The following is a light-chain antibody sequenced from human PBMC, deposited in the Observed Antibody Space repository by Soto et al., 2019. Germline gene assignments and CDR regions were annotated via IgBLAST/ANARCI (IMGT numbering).Light chain of an antibody. CDR3: QRYPSALLT. J-gene: IGKJ3*01. CDR2: AAS. V-gene: IGKV1-27*01. Sequence: DIQMTQSPSSLSASVGDRVTMTCRASQDIRNYVAWYQQKPGEVPKLLIYAASTLQSGVPARFSGGGFGTDFPLTISRLRPEDFATYYWQRYPSALLTFGPGTKVDLK. CDR1: QDIRNY.